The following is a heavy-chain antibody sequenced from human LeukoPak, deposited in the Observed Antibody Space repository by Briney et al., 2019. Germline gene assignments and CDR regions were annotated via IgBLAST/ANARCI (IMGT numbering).Heavy chain of an antibody. V-gene: IGHV3-7*01. CDR2: IKQGGSEK. CDR1: GFIFSTYW. Sequence: AGGSLRLSCAASGFIFSTYWMSWVRQVPGKGLEWVARIKQGGSEKYYVDSVKGRFTISRDNAKNSLYLQMDSVRGEDTAVYYCARGRGDYYVSGNYYIYWGQGTLVTVSS. CDR3: ARGRGDYYVSGNYYIY. J-gene: IGHJ4*02. D-gene: IGHD3-10*01.